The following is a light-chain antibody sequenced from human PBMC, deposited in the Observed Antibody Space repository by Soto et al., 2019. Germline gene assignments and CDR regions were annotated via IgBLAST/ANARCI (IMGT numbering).Light chain of an antibody. Sequence: DIQMTQSPSSLSTSVGDRVTNTCRASHAISIYLAWYQQKPGKVPKLLIYAASTLQSGVPSRFSGSGSGTDFTLTISSLQPEDVATYYCQKYNSAPPTFGQGTKVEIK. CDR1: HAISIY. CDR3: QKYNSAPPT. J-gene: IGKJ1*01. V-gene: IGKV1-27*01. CDR2: AAS.